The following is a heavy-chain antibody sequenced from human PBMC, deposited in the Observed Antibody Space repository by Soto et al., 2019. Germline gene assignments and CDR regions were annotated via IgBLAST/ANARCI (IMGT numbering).Heavy chain of an antibody. V-gene: IGHV3-23*01. Sequence: GGSLRLSCAASGFTFSSYAMSWVRQAPGKGLEWVSAISGSGGSTYYADSVKGRFTISRDNSKNTLYLQMNSLRAEDTAVYYCAKVVTMIVVVIDDAFDIWGQGTMVTVSS. D-gene: IGHD3-22*01. CDR2: ISGSGGST. J-gene: IGHJ3*02. CDR1: GFTFSSYA. CDR3: AKVVTMIVVVIDDAFDI.